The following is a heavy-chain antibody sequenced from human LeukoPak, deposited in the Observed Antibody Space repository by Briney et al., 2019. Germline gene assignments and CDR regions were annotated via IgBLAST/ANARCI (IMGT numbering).Heavy chain of an antibody. Sequence: ETLSLTCAVYGGSFSGYYWSWIRQPPGKGLEWIGYIYYTGSTNYNPSLKSRVTISVDTSKNQFSLKLTSVAAADTAVYYCARRKPYTNGWYYFDYWGQGTLVTVSS. CDR3: ARRKPYTNGWYYFDY. D-gene: IGHD6-19*01. CDR1: GGSFSGYY. J-gene: IGHJ4*02. V-gene: IGHV4-59*08. CDR2: IYYTGST.